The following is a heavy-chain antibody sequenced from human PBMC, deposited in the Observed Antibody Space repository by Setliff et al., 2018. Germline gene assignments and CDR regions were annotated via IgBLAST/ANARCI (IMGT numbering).Heavy chain of an antibody. V-gene: IGHV1-69*05. Sequence: ASVKVSCKASGGTFSSYAISWVRQAPGQGLEWMGGIIPIFGSTSYAQKFQGRVTMTRDTSTSTVYMELSSLRSEDTAVYYCARGGRVGAPLGAFDIWGQGTMVTVSS. CDR3: ARGGRVGAPLGAFDI. J-gene: IGHJ3*02. D-gene: IGHD1-26*01. CDR2: IIPIFGST. CDR1: GGTFSSYA.